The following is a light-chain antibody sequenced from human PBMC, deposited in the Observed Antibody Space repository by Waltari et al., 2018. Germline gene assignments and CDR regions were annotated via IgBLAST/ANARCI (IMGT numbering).Light chain of an antibody. Sequence: QSVLTQPPSASGTPGQSVTISCSGSSSNIGSNSVNWYQQLPGSAPKLLIYNDEPRALGGPGPFPGCKVCTPASPAISGLQSEDEADYYCAAWDDSLNGWVFGGGTKLTVL. CDR2: NDE. CDR3: AAWDDSLNGWV. J-gene: IGLJ3*02. CDR1: SSNIGSNS. V-gene: IGLV1-44*01.